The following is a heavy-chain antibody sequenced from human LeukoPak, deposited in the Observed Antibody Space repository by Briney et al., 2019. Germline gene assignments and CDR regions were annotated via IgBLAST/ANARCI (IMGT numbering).Heavy chain of an antibody. CDR2: IYYSGST. CDR1: GYSITSSSW. Sequence: SETLSLTCAVSGYSITSSSWWGWIRQPPGKGLEWIGYIYYSGSTNYNPSLKSRVTISVDTSKNQFSLKLSSVTAADTAVYYCARARYYYDSSGSVVYFDYWGQGTLVTVSS. CDR3: ARARYYYDSSGSVVYFDY. V-gene: IGHV4-28*03. D-gene: IGHD3-22*01. J-gene: IGHJ4*02.